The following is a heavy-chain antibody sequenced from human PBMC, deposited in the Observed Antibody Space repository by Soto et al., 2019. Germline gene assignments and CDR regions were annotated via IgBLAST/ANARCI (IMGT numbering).Heavy chain of an antibody. CDR3: ARGQATMIVVVGDY. J-gene: IGHJ4*02. Sequence: QVQLVQSGAEVKKPGASVKVSCKASGYTFTSYGISWVRQAPGQGLEWMGWISAYNGNTNYAQKLQGRVTMTTDTXTXXXXXELXXLXSXDTAVYYCARGQATMIVVVGDYWGQGTLVTVSS. V-gene: IGHV1-18*01. CDR1: GYTFTSYG. D-gene: IGHD3-22*01. CDR2: ISAYNGNT.